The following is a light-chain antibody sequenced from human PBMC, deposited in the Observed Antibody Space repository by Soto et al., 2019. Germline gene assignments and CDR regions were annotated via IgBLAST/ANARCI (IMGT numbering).Light chain of an antibody. V-gene: IGLV1-40*01. CDR1: NSNIGAGYD. CDR2: GNS. CDR3: QSYDSSLSGYV. J-gene: IGLJ1*01. Sequence: QSALTQPPSVSGAPGQRVTISCTGSNSNIGAGYDVHWYQQLPGTAPKLLIYGNSNRPSGVPDRFSGSKSGTSASLAITGLQAEDEADYYCQSYDSSLSGYVFGTGTRSPS.